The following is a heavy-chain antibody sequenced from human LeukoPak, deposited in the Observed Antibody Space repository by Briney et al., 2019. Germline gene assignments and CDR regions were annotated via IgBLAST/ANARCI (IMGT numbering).Heavy chain of an antibody. CDR2: IYHSGTT. CDR1: GYSISSGYY. J-gene: IGHJ4*02. Sequence: SETLSLTCTVSGYSISSGYYWGWIRQPPGKGLEWIGSIYHSGTTYYNPSLKSRVTISVDTSNNQFSLKLSSVTAADTAVYYCARVLITMVRGVIGYFDYWGQGTLVTVSS. CDR3: ARVLITMVRGVIGYFDY. V-gene: IGHV4-38-2*02. D-gene: IGHD3-10*01.